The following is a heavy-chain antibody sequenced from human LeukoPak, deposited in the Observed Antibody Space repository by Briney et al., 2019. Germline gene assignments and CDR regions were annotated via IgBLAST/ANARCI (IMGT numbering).Heavy chain of an antibody. Sequence: PSESLSLTCAVYIDSFSNYHWNWIRQTPAKGMEWIGEVNESGGTNISPSVRSRVILSVDTSKNQFSLQLISVTVADTAIYYCARGQGATVPQVGKNWFDPWGQGTRVTVSS. D-gene: IGHD1-26*01. CDR1: IDSFSNYH. J-gene: IGHJ5*02. V-gene: IGHV4-34*01. CDR3: ARGQGATVPQVGKNWFDP. CDR2: VNESGGT.